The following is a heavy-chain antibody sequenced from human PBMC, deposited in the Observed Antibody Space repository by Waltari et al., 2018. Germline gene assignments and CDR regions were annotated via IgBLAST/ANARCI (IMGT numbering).Heavy chain of an antibody. Sequence: QVQLVESGGGVVQPGRSLRLSCAASGFTFSSYAMHWVRQAPGKGLEWVAGISYEGSNKYDADSVKGRFTISRDNSKNTLYLQMNSLRAEDTAVYYCARDQGQAFDIWGQGTMVTVSS. CDR2: ISYEGSNK. J-gene: IGHJ3*02. CDR3: ARDQGQAFDI. CDR1: GFTFSSYA. V-gene: IGHV3-30*16.